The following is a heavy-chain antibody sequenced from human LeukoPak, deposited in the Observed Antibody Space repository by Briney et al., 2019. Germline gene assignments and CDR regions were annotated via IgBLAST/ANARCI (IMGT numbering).Heavy chain of an antibody. Sequence: GGSLRLSCAASGFTFYSYWMSWVRQAPGKGLEWVAIISNDGSRKYYAHSVEGRFTISRDNSKNTLYLQMDSLRAEDTAVYYCARDRAWNYFDYWGQGTLVTVSS. CDR3: ARDRAWNYFDY. J-gene: IGHJ4*02. D-gene: IGHD3-3*01. CDR1: GFTFYSYW. V-gene: IGHV3-30*03. CDR2: ISNDGSRK.